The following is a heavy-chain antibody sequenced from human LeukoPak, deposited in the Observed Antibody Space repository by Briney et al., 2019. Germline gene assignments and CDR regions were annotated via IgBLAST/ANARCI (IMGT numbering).Heavy chain of an antibody. V-gene: IGHV3-49*04. Sequence: GGSLRLSCAASGFTFSNYAMSWARQAPGKGLEWVGFIRSKAYGGTTEYAASVKGRFTISRDDSKSIAYLQMNSLKTEDTAVYYCTRAQFGYYFDYWGQGTLVTVSS. CDR2: IRSKAYGGTT. D-gene: IGHD3-10*01. J-gene: IGHJ4*02. CDR1: GFTFSNYA. CDR3: TRAQFGYYFDY.